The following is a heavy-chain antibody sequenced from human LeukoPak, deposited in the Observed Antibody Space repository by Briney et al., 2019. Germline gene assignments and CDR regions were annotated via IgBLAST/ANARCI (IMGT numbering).Heavy chain of an antibody. Sequence: GGSLRLSCAASGFTFSTYAMSWVRQAPGKGLEWVSAISGSGGSPYYADSVKGRFTISRDNSKNTLYLQMNSLRAEDTAVYYCAKDPKHCSSTSCYPGYWGQGTLVTVSS. D-gene: IGHD2-2*01. CDR3: AKDPKHCSSTSCYPGY. J-gene: IGHJ4*02. CDR1: GFTFSTYA. V-gene: IGHV3-23*01. CDR2: ISGSGGSP.